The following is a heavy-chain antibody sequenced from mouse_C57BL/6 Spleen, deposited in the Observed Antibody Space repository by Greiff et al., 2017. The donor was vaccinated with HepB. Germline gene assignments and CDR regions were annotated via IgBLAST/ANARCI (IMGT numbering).Heavy chain of an antibody. D-gene: IGHD2-10*02. V-gene: IGHV5-6*02. Sequence: DVKLVESGGDLVKPGGSLKLSCAASGFTFSSYGMSWVRQTPDKRLEWVATISSGGSYTYYPDSVKGRFTISRDNAKNTLYLQMSSLKSEDTAMYYCARLLYGNYERNAMDYWGQGTSVTVSS. CDR2: ISSGGSYT. J-gene: IGHJ4*01. CDR3: ARLLYGNYERNAMDY. CDR1: GFTFSSYG.